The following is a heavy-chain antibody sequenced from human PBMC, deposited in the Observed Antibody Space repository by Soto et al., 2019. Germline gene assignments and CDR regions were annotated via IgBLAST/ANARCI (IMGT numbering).Heavy chain of an antibody. V-gene: IGHV5-51*01. J-gene: IGHJ6*02. D-gene: IGHD2-2*01. Sequence: GESLKISCKGSGYSFTSYWIGWVRQMPGKGLEWMGIIYPGDSDTRYSPSFQGQVTISADKSISTAYLQWSSLKASDTAMYYCARLQDQYCSSTSCYYYYYYGMDVWGQGTTVTVSS. CDR1: GYSFTSYW. CDR3: ARLQDQYCSSTSCYYYYYYGMDV. CDR2: IYPGDSDT.